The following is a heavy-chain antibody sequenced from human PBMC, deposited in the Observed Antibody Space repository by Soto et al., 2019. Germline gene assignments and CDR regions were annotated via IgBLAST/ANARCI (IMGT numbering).Heavy chain of an antibody. CDR3: ASSLAGNYDSSGYYSDY. CDR2: IIPIFGTA. J-gene: IGHJ4*02. D-gene: IGHD3-22*01. Sequence: QVQLVQSGAEVKKPGSSVKVSCKAPGGTFSSYAISWVRQAPGQGLEWMGGIIPIFGTANYAQKFQGRVTITADESTSTAYMELSSLRSEDTAVYYCASSLAGNYDSSGYYSDYWGQGTLVTVSS. V-gene: IGHV1-69*12. CDR1: GGTFSSYA.